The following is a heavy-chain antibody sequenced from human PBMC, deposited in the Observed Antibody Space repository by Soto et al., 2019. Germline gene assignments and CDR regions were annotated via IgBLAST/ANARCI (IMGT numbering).Heavy chain of an antibody. D-gene: IGHD1-7*01. CDR1: GGSISSSNYY. V-gene: IGHV4-39*07. CDR3: ARDRITTGTTDY. Sequence: SETLSLTCTVSGGSISSSNYYWGWIRQPPGKGLEWIGTMHYSGSTNYNPSLKSRVTISVDTSKNQFSLKLSSVTAADTAVYYCARDRITTGTTDYWGQGTLVTVSS. J-gene: IGHJ4*02. CDR2: MHYSGST.